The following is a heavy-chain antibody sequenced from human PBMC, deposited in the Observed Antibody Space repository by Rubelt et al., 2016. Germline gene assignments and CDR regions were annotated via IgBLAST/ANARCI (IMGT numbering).Heavy chain of an antibody. J-gene: IGHJ4*02. V-gene: IGHV2-70*17. CDR3: ARTKKFGESTRYYFDY. CDR2: IDWDDDK. CDR1: GFSLTTSGMC. Sequence: QVTLRESGPALVKPTQTLTLTCTFSGFSLTTSGMCVSWIRQFPGKALEWLARIDWDDDKFYSTSLQTRLTISKDTSKNQVVLTMTNMDPGDTATYYCARTKKFGESTRYYFDYWGQGTLVTVSS. D-gene: IGHD3-10*01.